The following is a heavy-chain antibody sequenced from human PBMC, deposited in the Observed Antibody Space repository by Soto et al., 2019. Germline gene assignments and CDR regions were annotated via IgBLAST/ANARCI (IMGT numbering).Heavy chain of an antibody. CDR3: ARGLVGSSRYSFCDY. Sequence: GASVKVSCKASGYTFTSYAMHWVRQAPGQRLEWMGWINAGNGNTKYSQKFQGRVTITRDTSASTAYMELSSLRSEDTAVYYCARGLVGSSRYSFCDYWGQGTLVTVSS. CDR2: INAGNGNT. V-gene: IGHV1-3*01. D-gene: IGHD6-13*01. J-gene: IGHJ4*02. CDR1: GYTFTSYA.